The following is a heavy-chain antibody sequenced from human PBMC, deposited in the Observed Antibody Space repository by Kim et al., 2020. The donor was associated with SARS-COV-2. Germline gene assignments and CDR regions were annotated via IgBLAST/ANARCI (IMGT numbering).Heavy chain of an antibody. CDR1: GASISSSSYY. D-gene: IGHD3-10*01. CDR3: ARQQALLWFGELFSTRPYYFDY. V-gene: IGHV4-39*01. Sequence: SETLSLTCTVSGASISSSSYYWGWIRQPPGKGLEWIGSIYYSGSTYYNPSLKSRVTISVDTSKNQFSLKLSSVTAADTAVYYCARQQALLWFGELFSTRPYYFDYWGQGTLVTVSS. J-gene: IGHJ4*02. CDR2: IYYSGST.